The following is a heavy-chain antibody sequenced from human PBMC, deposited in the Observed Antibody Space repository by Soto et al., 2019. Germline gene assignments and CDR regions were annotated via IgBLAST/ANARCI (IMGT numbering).Heavy chain of an antibody. V-gene: IGHV1-18*04. CDR2: ISGYNGNT. CDR3: ARDVFCGGAPACPDMDG. Sequence: QVVLEQSGGEVKKPGASVKVSCKASGYTFSGYSITWLRQAPGQGLEWRGRISGYNGNTNYARTLRDRITLTTDTSTSTAYMELRSITSDDSAVYYCARDVFCGGAPACPDMDGWGQGTTVTVSS. CDR1: GYTFSGYS. J-gene: IGHJ6*02. D-gene: IGHD2-21*01.